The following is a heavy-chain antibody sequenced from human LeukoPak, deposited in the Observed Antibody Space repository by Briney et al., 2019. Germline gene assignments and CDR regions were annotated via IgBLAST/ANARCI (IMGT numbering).Heavy chain of an antibody. D-gene: IGHD6-19*01. CDR1: GGSISSYY. J-gene: IGHJ5*02. Sequence: SETLSLTCTVSGGSISSYYWSWIRQPPGKGLEWIGYIYYSGSTNYNPSLKSRVTMSVDTSKNQFSLKLSSVTAADTAVYYCARDQRAVAGTPIGWFDPWGQGTLVTVSS. V-gene: IGHV4-59*12. CDR3: ARDQRAVAGTPIGWFDP. CDR2: IYYSGST.